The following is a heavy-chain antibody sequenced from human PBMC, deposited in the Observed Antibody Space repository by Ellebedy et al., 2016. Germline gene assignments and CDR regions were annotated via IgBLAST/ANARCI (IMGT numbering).Heavy chain of an antibody. D-gene: IGHD3-16*01. CDR3: VRVSLGDGDAFDI. J-gene: IGHJ3*02. V-gene: IGHV3-72*01. CDR1: GFTFSDHY. CDR2: IRNEANFYTT. Sequence: GGSLRLSCAASGFTFSDHYMDWVRQAPGKGLEWVGRIRNEANFYTTEYAASVKGRFSVSRDDSKNSLSLQMNSLQTEDTAVYYCVRVSLGDGDAFDIWGQGTMVTVSS.